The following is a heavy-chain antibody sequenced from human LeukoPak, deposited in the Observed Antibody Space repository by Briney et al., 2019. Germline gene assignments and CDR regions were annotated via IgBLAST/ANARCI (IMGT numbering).Heavy chain of an antibody. CDR3: ARATYYYGSGSYGDWFDP. CDR2: MNPNSGNT. CDR1: GYTFTSYD. D-gene: IGHD3-10*01. Sequence: ASVKVSCKASGYTFTSYDINWVRQATGQGLEWMGWMNPNSGNTGYAQKFQGRVTITRNTSISTAYMELSSLRSEDTAVYCCARATYYYGSGSYGDWFDPWGQGTLVTVSS. J-gene: IGHJ5*02. V-gene: IGHV1-8*03.